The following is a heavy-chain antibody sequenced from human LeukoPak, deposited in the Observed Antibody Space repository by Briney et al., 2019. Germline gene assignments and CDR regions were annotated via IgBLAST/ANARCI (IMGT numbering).Heavy chain of an antibody. Sequence: ASVKVSCKASGYTFTSYDINWVRQATGQGLEWMGWMNPNSGNTGYAQKFQGRVTITADKSTSTAYMELSSLRSEDTAVYYCAREPRSVTGNSSSIDYWGQGTLVTVSS. V-gene: IGHV1-8*01. CDR2: MNPNSGNT. CDR1: GYTFTSYD. J-gene: IGHJ4*02. CDR3: AREPRSVTGNSSSIDY. D-gene: IGHD6-6*01.